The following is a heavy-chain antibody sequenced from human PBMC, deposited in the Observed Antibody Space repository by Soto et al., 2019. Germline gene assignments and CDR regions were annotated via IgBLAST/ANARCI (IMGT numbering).Heavy chain of an antibody. CDR1: GFPFSPAC. V-gene: IGHV3-15*07. J-gene: IGHJ6*02. Sequence: EVQLVESGGGLITPGGSLRLSCEASGFPFSPACMNWVRQAPGKGLEWVGLMKSQGGGGTVHYAAPVKGRFTISRDDSRNTVYLQMNSLKPEDTALYYWIWQQDFYYGRAVWGQGTTVTVSS. CDR3: IWQQDFYYGRAV. CDR2: MKSQGGGGTV. D-gene: IGHD6-13*01.